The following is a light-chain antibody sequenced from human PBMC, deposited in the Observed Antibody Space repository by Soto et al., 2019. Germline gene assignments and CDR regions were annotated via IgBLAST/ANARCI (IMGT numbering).Light chain of an antibody. CDR2: DAS. CDR3: QQYYTYWHM. Sequence: DIQMTQSPSTLSASVGDRVTITCLASQSIASWVAWYQQKPGKAPEVLIYDASSLKSGVPSRFSGSGSGTEFTLTISSLQPDDFATYYCQQYYTYWHMFGQGTKVDIK. CDR1: QSIASW. J-gene: IGKJ1*01. V-gene: IGKV1-5*01.